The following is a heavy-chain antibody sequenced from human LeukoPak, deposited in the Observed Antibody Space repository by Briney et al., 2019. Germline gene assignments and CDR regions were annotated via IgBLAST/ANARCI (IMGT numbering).Heavy chain of an antibody. D-gene: IGHD6-19*01. V-gene: IGHV1-46*01. CDR2: INPSGGST. Sequence: ASVTVSCKASGYTFTGYYMHWVRQAPGQGLEWMGIINPSGGSTSYAQKFQGRVTMTRDTSTSTVYMELSSLRSEDTAVYYCARERYSSGWPGWFDPWGQGTLVTVSS. J-gene: IGHJ5*02. CDR3: ARERYSSGWPGWFDP. CDR1: GYTFTGYY.